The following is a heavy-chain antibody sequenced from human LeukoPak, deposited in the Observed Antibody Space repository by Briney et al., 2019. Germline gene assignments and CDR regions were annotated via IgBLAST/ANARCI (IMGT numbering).Heavy chain of an antibody. D-gene: IGHD4-11*01. Sequence: SETPSLTCTVSGGSISSSSYYWGWIRQPPGKGLEWIGSIYYSGSTYYNPSLKSRVTISVDTSKNQFSLKLSSVTAADTAVYYCARAPYSYYYYYYMDVWGKGTTVTVSS. CDR2: IYYSGST. V-gene: IGHV4-39*07. CDR1: GGSISSSSYY. CDR3: ARAPYSYYYYYYMDV. J-gene: IGHJ6*03.